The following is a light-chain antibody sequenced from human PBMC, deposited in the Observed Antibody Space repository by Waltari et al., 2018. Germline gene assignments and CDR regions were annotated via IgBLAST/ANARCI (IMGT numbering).Light chain of an antibody. CDR2: EDS. Sequence: SYELTQPPSVSVAPGQTVSITCFGDRLGSVYATWYQQKPGRSPVLVLFEDSKRPSGIPERFSGSNSGNTATLTISGAQSMDEADYYCQAWDRSTVIFGGGTKLTVL. CDR3: QAWDRSTVI. CDR1: RLGSVY. V-gene: IGLV3-1*01. J-gene: IGLJ2*01.